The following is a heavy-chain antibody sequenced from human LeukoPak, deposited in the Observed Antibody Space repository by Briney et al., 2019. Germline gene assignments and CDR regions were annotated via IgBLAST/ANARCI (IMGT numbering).Heavy chain of an antibody. CDR2: INSDARNT. J-gene: IGHJ3*02. D-gene: IGHD3-3*01. CDR3: ASGIGVGDSFDI. CDR1: GFTFSSYW. Sequence: GGSLRLSRAASGFTFSSYWMYWVRQAPGKGLVWVSRINSDARNTNYADSVQGRFTISRDNAKNTLYLQMNSLRVEDTAVYYCASGIGVGDSFDIWGQGTMVTVSS. V-gene: IGHV3-74*01.